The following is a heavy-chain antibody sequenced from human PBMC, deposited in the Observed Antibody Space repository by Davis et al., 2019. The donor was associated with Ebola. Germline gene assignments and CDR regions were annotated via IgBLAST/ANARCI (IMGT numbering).Heavy chain of an antibody. V-gene: IGHV4-61*01. CDR1: GGSVSSGSYY. D-gene: IGHD1-26*01. CDR2: IYYSGST. CDR3: ARGRSGSYYYYYYYGMDV. J-gene: IGHJ6*02. Sequence: PEGSLRLSCTVSGGSVSSGSYYWSWIRQPPGKGLEWIGYIYYSGSTNYNPSLKSRVTISVDTSKNQFSLKLSSVTAADTAVYYCARGRSGSYYYYYYYGMDVWGQGTTVTVSS.